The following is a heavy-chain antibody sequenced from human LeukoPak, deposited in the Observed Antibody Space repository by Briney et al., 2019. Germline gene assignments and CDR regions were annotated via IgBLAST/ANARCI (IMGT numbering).Heavy chain of an antibody. V-gene: IGHV4-34*01. CDR2: INHSGST. CDR3: ARGRMNDYVWGSYRYPYYFDY. J-gene: IGHJ4*02. D-gene: IGHD3-16*02. CDR1: GGSFSGYY. Sequence: ASETLSLTCAVYGGSFSGYYWSWLRQPPGKGLEWIGEINHSGSTNYNPSLKSRVTISVDTSKNQFSLKLSSVTAADTAVYYCARGRMNDYVWGSYRYPYYFDYWGQGTLVTVSS.